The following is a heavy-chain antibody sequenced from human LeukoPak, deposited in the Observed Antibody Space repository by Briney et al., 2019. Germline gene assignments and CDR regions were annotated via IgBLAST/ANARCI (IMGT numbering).Heavy chain of an antibody. D-gene: IGHD4-17*01. Sequence: ASVKVSCKASGYTFTSYYMHWVRQAPGQGLEWMGIINPNGGSTSYAQKFQGRVTMTRDTSTSTVYMELSSLRSEDTAVYYCARDRHYGDYLYYFDYWGQGTLVTVSS. J-gene: IGHJ4*02. CDR2: INPNGGST. V-gene: IGHV1-46*01. CDR3: ARDRHYGDYLYYFDY. CDR1: GYTFTSYY.